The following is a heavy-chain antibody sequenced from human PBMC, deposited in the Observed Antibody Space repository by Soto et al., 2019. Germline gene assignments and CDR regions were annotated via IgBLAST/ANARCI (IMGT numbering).Heavy chain of an antibody. D-gene: IGHD4-17*01. CDR1: GFTFSTYA. CDR2: ISHDGGNK. CDR3: ARAAATMTTIYYFDY. J-gene: IGHJ4*02. V-gene: IGHV3-30-3*01. Sequence: PGGSLRLSCAASGFTFSTYAMYWARQAPGKGLEWVAVISHDGGNKYYADSVKGRFSISRDDSNNTPYLQMNSLTDEDTAVYYCARAAATMTTIYYFDYWGQGTPVTVSS.